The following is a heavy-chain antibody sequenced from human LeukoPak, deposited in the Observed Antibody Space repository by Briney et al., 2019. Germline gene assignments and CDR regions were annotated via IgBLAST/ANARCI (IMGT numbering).Heavy chain of an antibody. CDR3: AGYYYYYTDV. CDR1: GGSFSAYY. CDR2: INHSGST. Sequence: SETLSLTCAVYGGSFSAYYWSWIRQPPGKGLEWIGEINHSGSTNYNPPLKSRVSISVNTSKNQFSLKLSSVTAADTAVYYCAGYYYYYTDVWGKGTTVTVSS. V-gene: IGHV4-34*01. J-gene: IGHJ6*03.